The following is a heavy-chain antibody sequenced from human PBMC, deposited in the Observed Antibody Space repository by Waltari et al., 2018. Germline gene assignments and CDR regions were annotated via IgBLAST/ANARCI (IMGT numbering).Heavy chain of an antibody. D-gene: IGHD4-17*01. J-gene: IGHJ4*02. CDR1: GFTFSSYS. CDR2: ISSSSSTI. V-gene: IGHV3-48*04. Sequence: EVQLVESGGGLVQPGGSLRLSCAASGFTFSSYSMNWVRQAPGKGLEWFSYISSSSSTIYYADSVKGRFTISRDNAKNSLYLQMNSLRAEDTAVYYCARDYYGDYLFDYWGQGTLVTVSS. CDR3: ARDYYGDYLFDY.